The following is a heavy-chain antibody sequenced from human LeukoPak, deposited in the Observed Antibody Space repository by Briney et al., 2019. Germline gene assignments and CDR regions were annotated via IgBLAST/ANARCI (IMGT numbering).Heavy chain of an antibody. V-gene: IGHV3-21*01. Sequence: SGGSLRLSCAASGFTFSLYWMSWVRQAPGKGLEWVSSISSSSSYIYYADSVKGRFTISRDNAKNSLYLQMNSLRAEDTAVYYCARFSGGDGYWGQGTLVTVSS. CDR1: GFTFSLYW. D-gene: IGHD2-21*01. CDR3: ARFSGGDGY. CDR2: ISSSSSYI. J-gene: IGHJ4*02.